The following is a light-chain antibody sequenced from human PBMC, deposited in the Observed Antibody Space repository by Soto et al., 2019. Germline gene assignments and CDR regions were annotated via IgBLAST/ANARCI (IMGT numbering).Light chain of an antibody. Sequence: DIQMTQSPSTLSASVGDRVTITCRASQSISSWLAWYQQKPGKAPKLLIYDASSLESGVPSRFSGSGSGTEVTLTISSLQPDDFATYYCLQYNSYSLFTFGPGTKVDIK. J-gene: IGKJ3*01. CDR3: LQYNSYSLFT. V-gene: IGKV1-5*01. CDR1: QSISSW. CDR2: DAS.